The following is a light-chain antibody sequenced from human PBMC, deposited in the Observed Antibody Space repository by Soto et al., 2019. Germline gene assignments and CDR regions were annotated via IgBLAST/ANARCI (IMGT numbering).Light chain of an antibody. CDR3: QNYRKWPLVA. J-gene: IGKJ4*01. Sequence: EIVMTQSPAALSVSPGERATLSCRASQSVSTTLAWYQQNPGQAPRLLMYSASTRATGTPARFSGSGSGTEFTLTISSLQTEDFAVYYCQNYRKWPLVAFGGGTKVDIK. CDR2: SAS. CDR1: QSVSTT. V-gene: IGKV3-15*01.